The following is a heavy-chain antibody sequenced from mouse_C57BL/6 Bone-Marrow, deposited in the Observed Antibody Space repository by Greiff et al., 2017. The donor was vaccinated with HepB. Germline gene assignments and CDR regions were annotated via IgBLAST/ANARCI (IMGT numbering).Heavy chain of an antibody. CDR2: INPYNGGT. CDR1: GYTFTDYY. Sequence: EVKLMESGPVLVKPGASVKMSCKASGYTFTDYYMNWVKQSHGKSLEWIGVINPYNGGTSYNQKFKGKATLTVDKSSSTAYMELNRLTSEDYAVYYCARGYWYFDVWGTGTTVTVSS. V-gene: IGHV1-19*01. J-gene: IGHJ1*03. CDR3: ARGYWYFDV.